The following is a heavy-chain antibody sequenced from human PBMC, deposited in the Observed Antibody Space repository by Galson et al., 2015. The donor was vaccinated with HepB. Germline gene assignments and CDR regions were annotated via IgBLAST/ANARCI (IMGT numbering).Heavy chain of an antibody. J-gene: IGHJ6*02. CDR2: IWYDGSNK. Sequence: SLRLSCAASGFTFSSYGMHWVRQALGKGLEWVAVIWYDGSNKYYADSVKGRFAISRDNSKNTLYLQMNSLRAEDTAVYYCARDPRVKGLGVYYYYYGMDVWGQGTTVTVSS. D-gene: IGHD3-16*01. CDR3: ARDPRVKGLGVYYYYYGMDV. V-gene: IGHV3-33*01. CDR1: GFTFSSYG.